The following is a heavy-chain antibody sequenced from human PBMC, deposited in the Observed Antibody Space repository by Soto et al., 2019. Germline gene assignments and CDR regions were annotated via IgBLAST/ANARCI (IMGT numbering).Heavy chain of an antibody. CDR2: IYYSGST. D-gene: IGHD3-10*01. V-gene: IGHV4-39*01. Sequence: QLQLQESGPGLVKPSETLSLTCTVSGGSISSSSYYWGWIRQPPGKGLEWIGSIYYSGSTYYNPSLKSRVTISVDTSKNQFSLKLSSVTAADTAVYYCARRPGPLLWFGELTAAHYYFDYWGQGTLVTVSS. J-gene: IGHJ4*02. CDR3: ARRPGPLLWFGELTAAHYYFDY. CDR1: GGSISSSSYY.